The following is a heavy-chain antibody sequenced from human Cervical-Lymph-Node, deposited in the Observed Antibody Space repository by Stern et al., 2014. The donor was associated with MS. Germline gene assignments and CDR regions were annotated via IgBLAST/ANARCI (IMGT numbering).Heavy chain of an antibody. D-gene: IGHD3-3*01. V-gene: IGHV1-24*01. J-gene: IGHJ6*02. CDR2: FDTEDGET. Sequence: QVQLGQSGAEVKKPGASVKVSCKVSGYTLTELSMHWVRQAPGTGLEWMGGFDTEDGETIYAQRFQGKITMTEDTSTDTAYMELSSLRSEDTAVYYCATDRDDFRSGYSAPTKGYGLDVWGQGTTVTVTS. CDR3: ATDRDDFRSGYSAPTKGYGLDV. CDR1: GYTLTELS.